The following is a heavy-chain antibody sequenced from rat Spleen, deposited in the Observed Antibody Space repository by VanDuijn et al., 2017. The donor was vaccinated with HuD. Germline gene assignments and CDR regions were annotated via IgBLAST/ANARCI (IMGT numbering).Heavy chain of an antibody. J-gene: IGHJ2*01. CDR3: TRHDGKYGGYSDYFDY. Sequence: EVQLVESGGGLVQPGRSMKLSCAASGFTFSNYDMAWVRQAPRKGLEWVATIIYDGTSTYYRDSVKGRFTISRDNAKSTLYLQMNSLRSEDTATYYCTRHDGKYGGYSDYFDYWGQGVMVTVSS. D-gene: IGHD1-11*01. CDR1: GFTFSNYD. V-gene: IGHV5-7*01. CDR2: IIYDGTST.